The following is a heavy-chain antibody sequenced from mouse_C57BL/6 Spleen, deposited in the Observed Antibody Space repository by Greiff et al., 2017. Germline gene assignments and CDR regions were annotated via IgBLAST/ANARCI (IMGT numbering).Heavy chain of an antibody. D-gene: IGHD1-1*02. V-gene: IGHV5-17*01. Sequence: EVQLQQSGGGLVKPGGSLKLSCAASGFTFSDYGMHWVRQAPEKGLEWVAYISSGSSTIYYADTVKGRFTISRDNAKNTLFLQMASLRSEDTAMYYCARGVGGYYYAMDYWGQGTSVTVSS. CDR2: ISSGSSTI. J-gene: IGHJ4*01. CDR3: ARGVGGYYYAMDY. CDR1: GFTFSDYG.